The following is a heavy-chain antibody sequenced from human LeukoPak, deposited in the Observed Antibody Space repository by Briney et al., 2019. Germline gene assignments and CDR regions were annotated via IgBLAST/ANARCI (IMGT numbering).Heavy chain of an antibody. V-gene: IGHV3-7*01. D-gene: IGHD6-6*01. J-gene: IGHJ4*02. Sequence: GGSLRLSCTASGFSFDTYWMSWFRQAPGKGLEWVANTKQDGSEKDYVDSVKGRFTISRDNAKNSLYLQINSLRVEDTSVYYCARGGAARPDYWGQGTLVTVSS. CDR2: TKQDGSEK. CDR1: GFSFDTYW. CDR3: ARGGAARPDY.